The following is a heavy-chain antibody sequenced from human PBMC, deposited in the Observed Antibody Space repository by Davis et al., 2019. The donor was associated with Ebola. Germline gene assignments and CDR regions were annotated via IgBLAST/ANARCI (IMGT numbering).Heavy chain of an antibody. CDR3: ARGSRYSSSWCNY. D-gene: IGHD6-6*01. CDR2: ISYDGSNK. J-gene: IGHJ4*02. CDR1: GFTFSSYA. Sequence: AGSLRLSCAASGFTFSSYAMHWVRQAPGKGLEWVAVISYDGSNKYYADSVKGRFTISRDNSKNTLYLQMNSLRAEDTAVYYCARGSRYSSSWCNYWGQGTLVTVSS. V-gene: IGHV3-30-3*01.